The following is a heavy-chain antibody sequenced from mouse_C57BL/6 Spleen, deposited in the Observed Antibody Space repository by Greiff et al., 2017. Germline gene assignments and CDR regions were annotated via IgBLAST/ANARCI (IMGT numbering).Heavy chain of an antibody. Sequence: VQLQQSGAELARPGASVKLSCKASGYTFTSYGISWVKQRTGQGLEWIGEIYPRSGNTYYNEKFKGKATLTADKSSSTAYMELRSLTSEDSAVYFCAPLITTVFHSYYAMDYWGQGTSVTVSS. D-gene: IGHD1-1*01. CDR3: APLITTVFHSYYAMDY. V-gene: IGHV1-81*01. J-gene: IGHJ4*01. CDR2: IYPRSGNT. CDR1: GYTFTSYG.